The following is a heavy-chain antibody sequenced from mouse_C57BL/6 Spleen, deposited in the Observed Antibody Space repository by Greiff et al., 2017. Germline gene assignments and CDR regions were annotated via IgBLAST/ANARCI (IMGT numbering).Heavy chain of an antibody. CDR2: IDPSDSYT. Sequence: VQLQQPGAELVRPGTSVKLSCKASGYTFTSYWMHWVKQRPGQGLEWIGVIDPSDSYTNYNQKFKGKATLTVDTSSSTAYMQLSSLTSEDSAVYCCARRVGTSWYCDVWGTGTTVTVSS. CDR3: ARRVGTSWYCDV. CDR1: GYTFTSYW. J-gene: IGHJ1*03. D-gene: IGHD4-1*01. V-gene: IGHV1-59*01.